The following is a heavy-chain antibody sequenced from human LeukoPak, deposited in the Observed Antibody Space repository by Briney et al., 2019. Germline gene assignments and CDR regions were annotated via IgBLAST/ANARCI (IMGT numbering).Heavy chain of an antibody. CDR1: GGTFSSYA. Sequence: ASVKVSCKASGGTFSSYAISWVRQAPGQGLGWMGGIIPIFGTANYAQKFQGRVTITTDESTSTAYMELSSLRSEDTAVYYCASRYCSGGSCYRYYFDYWGQGTLVTVSS. D-gene: IGHD2-15*01. CDR3: ASRYCSGGSCYRYYFDY. CDR2: IIPIFGTA. J-gene: IGHJ4*02. V-gene: IGHV1-69*05.